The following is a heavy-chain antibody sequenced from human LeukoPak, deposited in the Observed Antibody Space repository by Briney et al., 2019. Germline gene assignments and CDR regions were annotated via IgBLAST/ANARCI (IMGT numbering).Heavy chain of an antibody. D-gene: IGHD6-19*01. CDR2: MSYDGSNK. CDR3: AKGGRSGYSSGWYGAGPVDY. V-gene: IGHV3-30*18. J-gene: IGHJ4*02. CDR1: GFTFRTYG. Sequence: GRPLRLSCEASGFTFRTYGMHWVRQAPGKGLEWVSLMSYDGSNKDYTDSVKGRFTISRDNSKNTLYLQMNSLRTDDTAVYYCAKGGRSGYSSGWYGAGPVDYWGQGTLVTVSS.